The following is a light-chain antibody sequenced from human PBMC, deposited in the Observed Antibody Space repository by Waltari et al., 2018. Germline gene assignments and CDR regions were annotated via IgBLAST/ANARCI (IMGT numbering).Light chain of an antibody. CDR3: QQYYTIPWT. J-gene: IGKJ1*01. V-gene: IGKV4-1*01. CDR1: QRVLYTPHNKSV. CDR2: WAS. Sequence: DIVMTQSPDSLAVSLGERATVNCKSSQRVLYTPHNKSVLAWFQQKTGQPPKLLIQWASTRESAVPDRFSGSGSGRDFTLTISSLQAEDVAVYYCQQYYTIPWTFGQGTKVEIK.